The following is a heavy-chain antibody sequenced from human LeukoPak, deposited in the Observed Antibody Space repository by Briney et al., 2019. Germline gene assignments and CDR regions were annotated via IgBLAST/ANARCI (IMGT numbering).Heavy chain of an antibody. CDR3: ARDRKNCTNGVCYFDY. J-gene: IGHJ4*02. Sequence: ASVKVSCKASGYTFTGYYMHWVRQAPGQGLEWMGWINPNSGGTNYAQKFQGRVTMTRDTSISTAYMELSRLRSDDTAVYYCARDRKNCTNGVCYFDYWGQGTLVTVSS. CDR1: GYTFTGYY. V-gene: IGHV1-2*02. CDR2: INPNSGGT. D-gene: IGHD2-8*01.